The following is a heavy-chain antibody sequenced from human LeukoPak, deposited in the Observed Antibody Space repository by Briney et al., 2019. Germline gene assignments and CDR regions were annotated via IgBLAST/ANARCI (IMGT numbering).Heavy chain of an antibody. Sequence: GGTLRLSCAASGLTLSTYGMSWVRQAPGKGLDWVSAISGSGDTTYFADSVKGRFTISRDNSKNTLYLQMNSLRAEDTAVYYCAKDRLGAMLYFDYWGQGTLVTVSS. CDR3: AKDRLGAMLYFDY. CDR2: ISGSGDTT. V-gene: IGHV3-23*01. CDR1: GLTLSTYG. D-gene: IGHD1-26*01. J-gene: IGHJ4*02.